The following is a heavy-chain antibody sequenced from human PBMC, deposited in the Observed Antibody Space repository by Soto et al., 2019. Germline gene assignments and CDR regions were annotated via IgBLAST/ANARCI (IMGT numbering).Heavy chain of an antibody. J-gene: IGHJ4*02. Sequence: QVQLVQSGAEVKKPESSVKVSCKAPGGTFSTYAISWVRQAPGQGLEWMGGIIPMFGTAYYAQRFQDRVKITADASTNTVYMELTSLRSEDKGVYFCASGIQLWLRRIYNGYSGWGQGTLVTVSS. CDR3: ASGIQLWLRRIYNGYSG. CDR2: IIPMFGTA. V-gene: IGHV1-69*12. D-gene: IGHD5-18*01. CDR1: GGTFSTYA.